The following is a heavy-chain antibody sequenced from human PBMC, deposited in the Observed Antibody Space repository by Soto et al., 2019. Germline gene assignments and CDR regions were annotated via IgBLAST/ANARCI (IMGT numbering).Heavy chain of an antibody. D-gene: IGHD2-15*01. Sequence: SETLSLTCTVSGVSITSHYWTWIRQPPGKGLEWIGNVHYSGSTHSSPSLKSRVIISLDTSENQSSLKLNSVTAADTAVYYCTGGGSGHPFDYRGRGTLVTVSS. J-gene: IGHJ4*02. V-gene: IGHV4-59*11. CDR1: GVSITSHY. CDR3: TGGGSGHPFDY. CDR2: VHYSGST.